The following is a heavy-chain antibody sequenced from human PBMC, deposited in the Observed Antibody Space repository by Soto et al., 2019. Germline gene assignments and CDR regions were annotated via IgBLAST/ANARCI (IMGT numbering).Heavy chain of an antibody. V-gene: IGHV3-30*18. CDR1: GFTFSSYG. CDR2: ISYDGSNK. CDR3: AKNNAGTGNNWFDP. Sequence: QVRLVESGGGVVQPGRSLRLSCAASGFTFSSYGMHWVRQAPGKGLEWVAVISYDGSNKYYADSVKGRFTISRDNSKNTLYLQMNSLRAEDTAVYYCAKNNAGTGNNWFDPWGQGTLVTVSS. J-gene: IGHJ5*02. D-gene: IGHD3-10*01.